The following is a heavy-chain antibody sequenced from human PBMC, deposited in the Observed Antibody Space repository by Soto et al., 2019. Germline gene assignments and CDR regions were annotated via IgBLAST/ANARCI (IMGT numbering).Heavy chain of an antibody. CDR3: ARQKLDVPAFFDY. D-gene: IGHD1-7*01. J-gene: IGHJ4*02. CDR2: IYPGDSDT. V-gene: IGHV5-51*01. Sequence: PGESLKISCKGSGYSLTIYWIGWVRQMPGKGLEWMGIIYPGDSDTRYSPSFQGQVTISADKSISTAYLQWSSLKASDTAMYFCARQKLDVPAFFDYWGQGILVTVSS. CDR1: GYSLTIYW.